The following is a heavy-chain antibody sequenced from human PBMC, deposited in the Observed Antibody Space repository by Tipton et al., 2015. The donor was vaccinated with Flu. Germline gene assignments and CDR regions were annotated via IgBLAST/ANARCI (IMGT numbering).Heavy chain of an antibody. D-gene: IGHD3-3*01. J-gene: IGHJ4*02. Sequence: TLSLTCTVSGDSVGSHFWNWIRQPPGKELEWIGYTHNSGITTYNPSLKSRVTVSLDTSKNQFSLKLSSVTAADTAVYYCARDTIFGVAHWGQGTLVTVSS. CDR3: ARDTIFGVAH. V-gene: IGHV4-59*02. CDR2: THNSGIT. CDR1: GDSVGSHF.